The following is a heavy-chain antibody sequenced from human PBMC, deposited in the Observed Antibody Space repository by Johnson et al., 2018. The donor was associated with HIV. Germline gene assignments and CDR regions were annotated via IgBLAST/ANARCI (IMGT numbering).Heavy chain of an antibody. CDR3: AKDQWYNWNYVSPDAFDI. D-gene: IGHD1-7*01. Sequence: QVQLVESGGGLIQPGGSLRLSCAASGFTVSSYYMSWVRQAPGKGLEWVSYISSSGSTIYYADSVKGRFTISRDNAKNSLYLQMNSLRAEDTAVYYCAKDQWYNWNYVSPDAFDIWGQGTMVTVSS. J-gene: IGHJ3*02. V-gene: IGHV3-11*04. CDR2: ISSSGSTI. CDR1: GFTVSSYY.